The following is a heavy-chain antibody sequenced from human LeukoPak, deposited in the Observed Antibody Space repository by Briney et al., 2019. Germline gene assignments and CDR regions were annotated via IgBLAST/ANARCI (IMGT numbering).Heavy chain of an antibody. CDR2: IYPDDSDT. CDR1: GYSFTAYW. Sequence: GDSLKISGKGSGYSFTAYWIAWVRQMPGKGLEWMGIIYPDDSDTRYGPSFQGQVTISADISITTAYLRWGSLKASDTAMYYCVRGRGFGDYYFDYWGQGSLVTVSS. J-gene: IGHJ4*02. CDR3: VRGRGFGDYYFDY. V-gene: IGHV5-51*01. D-gene: IGHD4-17*01.